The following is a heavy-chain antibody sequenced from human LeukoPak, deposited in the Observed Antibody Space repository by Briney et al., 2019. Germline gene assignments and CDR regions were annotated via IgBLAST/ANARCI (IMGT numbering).Heavy chain of an antibody. Sequence: ASVKASCKASGYTFTSYGISWVRQAPGQGLEWMGWISAYNGNTNYAQKLQGRVTMTTDTSTSTAYMELRSLRSDDTAVYYCARPSRGRGPIDYYYYYMDGRGKGTTVTVSS. D-gene: IGHD2-15*01. CDR2: ISAYNGNT. CDR3: ARPSRGRGPIDYYYYYMDG. J-gene: IGHJ6*03. V-gene: IGHV1-18*01. CDR1: GYTFTSYG.